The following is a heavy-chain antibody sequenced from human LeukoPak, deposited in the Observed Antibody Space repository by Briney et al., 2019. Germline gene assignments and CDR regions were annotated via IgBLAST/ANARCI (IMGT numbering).Heavy chain of an antibody. Sequence: GGSLRLSCAVSGFTFSSYWMTWVRQAPGKGLEWVATIKDDGSEGYYVDSVKGRFTISSDNANSSLYLQINRLRVEDTSVYYCARESLLGGIDYWGQGTLVTVSS. CDR2: IKDDGSEG. CDR1: GFTFSSYW. D-gene: IGHD3-16*01. CDR3: ARESLLGGIDY. V-gene: IGHV3-7*04. J-gene: IGHJ4*02.